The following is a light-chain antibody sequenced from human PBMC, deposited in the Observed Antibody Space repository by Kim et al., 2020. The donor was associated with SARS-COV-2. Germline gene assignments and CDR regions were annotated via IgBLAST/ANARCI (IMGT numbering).Light chain of an antibody. CDR3: QVWDSSSDHYV. CDR1: NIGSKS. CDR2: YDS. J-gene: IGLJ1*01. V-gene: IGLV3-21*04. Sequence: SYELTQPPSVSVAPGKTARITCGGNNIGSKSVHWYQQKPGQAPVLVIYYDSDRPSGIPERFSGSNSGNTATLTISRVEAGDEADDYGQVWDSSSDHYVFG.